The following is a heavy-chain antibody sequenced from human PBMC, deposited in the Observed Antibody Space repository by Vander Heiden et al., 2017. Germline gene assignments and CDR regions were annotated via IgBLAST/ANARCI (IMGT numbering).Heavy chain of an antibody. J-gene: IGHJ4*02. D-gene: IGHD3-3*01. Sequence: GQLVESGGGLVQPGGSLNVACAASGLTFRGATMHWVRQASGKGLEGVGRIRRKANNYATAYAASVKGRFTISRDDSKNTAYLQMNSLKTEDTAVYYCTSHYDFWSGYFKHWGQGTLVTVSS. CDR2: IRRKANNYAT. CDR1: GLTFRGAT. V-gene: IGHV3-73*02. CDR3: TSHYDFWSGYFKH.